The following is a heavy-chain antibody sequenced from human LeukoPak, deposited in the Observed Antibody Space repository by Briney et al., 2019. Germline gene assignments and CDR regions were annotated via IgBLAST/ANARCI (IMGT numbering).Heavy chain of an antibody. CDR3: ARGFEYNYRYTFGY. CDR2: IYSGKT. J-gene: IGHJ4*02. CDR1: GGSISSYY. V-gene: IGHV4-59*01. Sequence: SETLSLTCTVSGGSISSYYWSWLRQPPGKGLEWIGYIYSGKTDYNPSLKSRVTISVDTSKNQFSLKLSSVSSADTAVYYCARGFEYNYRYTFGYWGQGTLVTVSS. D-gene: IGHD5-18*01.